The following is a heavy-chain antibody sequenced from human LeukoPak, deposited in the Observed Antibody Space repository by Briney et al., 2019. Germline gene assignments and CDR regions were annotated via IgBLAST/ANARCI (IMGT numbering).Heavy chain of an antibody. CDR1: GGSISSYY. CDR3: ARDDYDYVWGSYRWYYFDY. V-gene: IGHV4-4*07. Sequence: SETLSLTCTVSGGSISSYYWSWIRQPAGKGLEWIGRIYTSGSTNYNPSLKSRVTMSVDTSKNQFSLKLSSVTAADTAVYYCARDDYDYVWGSYRWYYFDYWGQGTLVTVSS. CDR2: IYTSGST. D-gene: IGHD3-16*02. J-gene: IGHJ4*02.